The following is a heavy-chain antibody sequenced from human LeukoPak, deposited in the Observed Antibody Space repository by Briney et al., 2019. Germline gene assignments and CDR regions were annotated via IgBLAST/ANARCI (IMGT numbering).Heavy chain of an antibody. J-gene: IGHJ4*02. CDR2: ISWNSGSI. CDR1: GFTFDDYA. V-gene: IGHV3-9*01. Sequence: SLRLSCAASGFTFDDYAMHWVRQAPGKGLEWVSGISWNSGSIGYADSVKGRSTISRDNAKNSLYLQMNSLRAEDTALYYCARLLNFYYDSSGSYFDYWGQGTLVTVSS. D-gene: IGHD3-22*01. CDR3: ARLLNFYYDSSGSYFDY.